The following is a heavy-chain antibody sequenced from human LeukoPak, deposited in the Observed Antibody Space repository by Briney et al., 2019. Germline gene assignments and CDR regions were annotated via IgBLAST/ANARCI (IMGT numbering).Heavy chain of an antibody. J-gene: IGHJ6*03. D-gene: IGHD5-18*01. CDR2: ISAYNGNT. Sequence: ASVKVSCKTSGYTFTSYGISWVRQAPGQGLEWRGWISAYNGNTNSAQKLQGRVTMTTDTSTSTAYMELRSLRSDDTAVYYCARDFKGYSYGYSSHPYYYMDVWGKGTTVTVSS. CDR1: GYTFTSYG. CDR3: ARDFKGYSYGYSSHPYYYMDV. V-gene: IGHV1-18*01.